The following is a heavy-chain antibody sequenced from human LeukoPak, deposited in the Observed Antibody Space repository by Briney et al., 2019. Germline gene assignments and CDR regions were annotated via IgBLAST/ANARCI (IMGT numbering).Heavy chain of an antibody. CDR2: ISHIGRT. V-gene: IGHV4-59*11. CDR3: AREVESSPND. D-gene: IGHD6-6*01. Sequence: PSETLSLTCAVSGDSLSSHYWTWIRQSPGTGLEWIGYISHIGRTNYNPSLKSRVTISIDTSKNQFSLKLRSVTAADTAVYYCAREVESSPNDWGQGTLVTVSS. J-gene: IGHJ4*02. CDR1: GDSLSSHY.